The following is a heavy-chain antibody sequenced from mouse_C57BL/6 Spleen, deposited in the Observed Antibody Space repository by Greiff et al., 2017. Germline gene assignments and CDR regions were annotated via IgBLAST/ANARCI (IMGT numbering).Heavy chain of an antibody. J-gene: IGHJ2*01. V-gene: IGHV3-6*01. CDR1: GYSITSGYY. D-gene: IGHD1-1*01. CDR3: ARNLYYDGSSYYY. Sequence: EVQLQESGPGLVKPSPSLSLTCSVTGYSITSGYYWNWIRQFPGNKLEWMGYISYDGSNNYNPSLKNRISITRDTSKNQFFLKLNSVTTEDTATYYCARNLYYDGSSYYYWGQGTTLTVSS. CDR2: ISYDGSN.